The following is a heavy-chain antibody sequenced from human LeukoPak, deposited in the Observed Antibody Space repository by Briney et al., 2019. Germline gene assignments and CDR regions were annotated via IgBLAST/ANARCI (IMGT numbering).Heavy chain of an antibody. Sequence: GESLRLSCLTSGFDFRGSYMSWVRQTPGKRLVYVANINPTGSGKFYVDSVRGRFTIYRDNTRDSLYLQMNSLRAEDTAVYYCARDLWAGNDYWGRGTLVTVSS. J-gene: IGHJ4*02. V-gene: IGHV3-7*03. CDR1: GFDFRGSY. CDR2: INPTGSGK. D-gene: IGHD1-1*01. CDR3: ARDLWAGNDY.